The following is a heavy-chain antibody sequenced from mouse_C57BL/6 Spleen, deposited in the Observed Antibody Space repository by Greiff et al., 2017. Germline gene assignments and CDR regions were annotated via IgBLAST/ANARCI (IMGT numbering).Heavy chain of an antibody. V-gene: IGHV3-1*01. CDR2: ISYSGST. CDR3: AREDYGRAGYFDY. D-gene: IGHD1-1*01. CDR1: GYSITSGYD. Sequence: DVKLQESGPGMVKPSQSLSLTCTVTGYSITSGYDWHWIRHFPGNKLEWMGYISYSGSTNSNPSLKSRISITHDTSKNHFFLKLNSVTTEDTATYYCAREDYGRAGYFDYWGQGTTLTVSS. J-gene: IGHJ2*01.